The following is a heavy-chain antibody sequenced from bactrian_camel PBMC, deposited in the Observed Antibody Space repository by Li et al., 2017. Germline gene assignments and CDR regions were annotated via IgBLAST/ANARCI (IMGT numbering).Heavy chain of an antibody. J-gene: IGHJ4*01. CDR2: IDNLGRT. D-gene: IGHD3*01. CDR3: ATPRATIRIQGRRTLALWLGASKIEANY. Sequence: HVQLVESGGGSVQAGGSLRPSCAVSGTAYRTHYMAWFRQVPGKEREGVAGIDNLGRTNYTDSVEGRFTISKDYAKNTLYLQMNSLKPEDTAMYYCATPRATIRIQGRRTLALWLGASKIEANYWGQGTQVTVS. CDR1: GTAYRTHY. V-gene: IGHV3S9*01.